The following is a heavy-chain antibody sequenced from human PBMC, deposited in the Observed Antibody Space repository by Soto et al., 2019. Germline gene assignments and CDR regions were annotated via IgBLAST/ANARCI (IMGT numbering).Heavy chain of an antibody. J-gene: IGHJ4*02. CDR3: ARESSSGRRDRIDY. V-gene: IGHV3-33*08. D-gene: IGHD6-19*01. Sequence: PGGSLRLSCAASGFTFSNAWMSWVRQAPGKGLEWVTVIWYDGTNRFYADSVKGRFTISRDISENTVFLQMSSLRAEDTAVYYCARESSSGRRDRIDYWGQGTLVTVSS. CDR2: IWYDGTNR. CDR1: GFTFSNAW.